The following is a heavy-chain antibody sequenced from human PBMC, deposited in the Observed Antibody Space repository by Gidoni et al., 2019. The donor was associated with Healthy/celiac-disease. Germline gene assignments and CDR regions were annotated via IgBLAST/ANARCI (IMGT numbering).Heavy chain of an antibody. Sequence: EVQVVESGGALVQPGGSLRLSCAASGFTFSSYNRTWVRQAPGKGLEWVSYITTSSSTIYYADSLQGRFTTSRDNGKNSLYLQMNSLRAEDTAVYYCARDLGVTVSDAFDIWGQGTMVTVSS. J-gene: IGHJ3*02. V-gene: IGHV3-48*01. CDR2: ITTSSSTI. CDR1: GFTFSSYN. CDR3: ARDLGVTVSDAFDI. D-gene: IGHD3-16*01.